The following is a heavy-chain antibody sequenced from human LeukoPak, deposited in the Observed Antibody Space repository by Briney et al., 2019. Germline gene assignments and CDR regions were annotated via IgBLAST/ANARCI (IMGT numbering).Heavy chain of an antibody. J-gene: IGHJ6*03. D-gene: IGHD6-6*01. CDR1: GGTFSSYA. CDR3: ARPGARPYYYYYMDV. CDR2: IIPIFGTA. V-gene: IGHV1-69*13. Sequence: SVKVSCKASGGTFSSYAISWVRQAPGQGLEWMGGIIPIFGTANYAQKFQGRVTITADESTSTAYMELSSLRSEDTAVYYCARPGARPYYYYYMDVWGKGTTVTVSS.